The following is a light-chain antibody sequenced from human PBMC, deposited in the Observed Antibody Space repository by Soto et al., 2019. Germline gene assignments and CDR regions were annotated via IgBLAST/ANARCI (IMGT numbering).Light chain of an antibody. Sequence: EIVLTQSPGTLSLSPGERATLSCRASQSVSSRSLAWYQQKPGQAPRLLIYGASNRATGIPDRFSGSGAGPDFTLTISRLEPEDFAMYYCQQFGTSRLTFGGGKKVEI. V-gene: IGKV3-20*01. CDR3: QQFGTSRLT. J-gene: IGKJ4*01. CDR2: GAS. CDR1: QSVSSRS.